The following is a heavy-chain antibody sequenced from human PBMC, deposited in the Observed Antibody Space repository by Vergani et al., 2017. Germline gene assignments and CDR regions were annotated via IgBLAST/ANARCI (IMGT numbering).Heavy chain of an antibody. J-gene: IGHJ6*02. Sequence: QVQLQESGPGLVKPSQTLSLTCTVSGGSISSGSYYWSWIRQPAGKGLEWIGRIYTSGSTNYNPSLKSRVTISVDTSKNQFSLKLSSVTAADTAVYYCARVQQQLDQIYFYYGLDVWGQGTTVTVSS. CDR2: IYTSGST. CDR1: GGSISSGSYY. D-gene: IGHD6-13*01. V-gene: IGHV4-61*02. CDR3: ARVQQQLDQIYFYYGLDV.